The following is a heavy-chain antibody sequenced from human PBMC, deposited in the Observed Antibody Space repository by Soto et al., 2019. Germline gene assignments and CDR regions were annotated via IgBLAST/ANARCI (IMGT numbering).Heavy chain of an antibody. D-gene: IGHD6-19*01. CDR3: AKGMGGESSGWFDY. J-gene: IGHJ4*02. CDR2: ISGSGNST. V-gene: IGHV3-23*01. CDR1: GFGVSSYA. Sequence: VQLLESGGGLVRPGGSLRLSCAASGFGVSSYAMSWVRQAPGKGLEWVSVISGSGNSTNYADSVTGRFTISRDKSKNMLYLQMNSLRAEDTAVYYCAKGMGGESSGWFDYWGQGTLVTVSS.